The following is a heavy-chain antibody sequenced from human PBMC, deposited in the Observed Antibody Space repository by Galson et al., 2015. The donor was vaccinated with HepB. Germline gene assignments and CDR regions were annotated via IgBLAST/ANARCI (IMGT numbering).Heavy chain of an antibody. V-gene: IGHV3-30*03. CDR1: GFTFSSYG. J-gene: IGHJ4*02. CDR2: ISYDGSNK. D-gene: IGHD3-22*01. CDR3: ARDESAYYDSSGYIDY. Sequence: SLRLSCAASGFTFSSYGMHWVRQAPGKGLEWVAVISYDGSNKYYADSVKGRFTISRNNSKNTLYLQMNSLRAEDTAVYYCARDESAYYDSSGYIDYWGQGTLVTVSS.